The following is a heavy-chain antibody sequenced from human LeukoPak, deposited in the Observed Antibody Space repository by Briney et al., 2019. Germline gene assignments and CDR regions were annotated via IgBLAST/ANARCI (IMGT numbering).Heavy chain of an antibody. CDR1: GFSFSRYW. CDR3: ARDLGWGRAEQPTDYFDY. D-gene: IGHD3-16*01. Sequence: PGGSLRLSCAASGFSFSRYWMHWVRQAPGKGLVWVSRINSDGSSTSYADSVKGRFTISRDNAKNTLYLQMNSLRAEDTAVYYCARDLGWGRAEQPTDYFDYWGQGTLITVSS. CDR2: INSDGSST. J-gene: IGHJ4*02. V-gene: IGHV3-74*01.